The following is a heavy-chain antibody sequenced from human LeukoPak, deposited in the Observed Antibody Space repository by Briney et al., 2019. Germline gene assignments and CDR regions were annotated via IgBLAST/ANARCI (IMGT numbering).Heavy chain of an antibody. CDR2: IYTSGST. J-gene: IGHJ3*02. V-gene: IGHV4-61*02. Sequence: PSQTLSLTCTVSGNSISSGDNYWSWIRQPAGKGLEWIGRIYTSGSTNYNPSLKSRVTISGDTSKNQFSLRLSSVTAADTAVYFCARGPYSYDSSGAFDIWGKGTMVTVSS. CDR1: GNSISSGDNY. D-gene: IGHD3-22*01. CDR3: ARGPYSYDSSGAFDI.